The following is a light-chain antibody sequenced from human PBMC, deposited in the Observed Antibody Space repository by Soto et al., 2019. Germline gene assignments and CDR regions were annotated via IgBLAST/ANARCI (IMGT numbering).Light chain of an antibody. CDR3: QQRSDWPLT. CDR1: QSVSSF. Sequence: EIVLTQSPATLSLSPGERATVSCRASQSVSSFLAWYQQKPGQAPRLLIYDASKRATGIPARFSGSGAGAGFTLTISPLEPEDFAFYCCQQRSDWPLTFGGGTKVEIK. V-gene: IGKV3-11*01. CDR2: DAS. J-gene: IGKJ4*01.